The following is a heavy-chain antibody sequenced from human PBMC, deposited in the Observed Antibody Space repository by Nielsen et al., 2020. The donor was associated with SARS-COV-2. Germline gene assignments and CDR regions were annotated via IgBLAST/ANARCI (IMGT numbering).Heavy chain of an antibody. D-gene: IGHD4-23*01. J-gene: IGHJ4*02. V-gene: IGHV1-18*04. CDR3: ARDGWVVNLGGDFDY. Sequence: ASVKVSCKASGYTFSNYGISWVRQVPGQGLEWMGWISAHNGNVKYAESMKGRVTMATDTSTSTAYLELRSLRDDDTAVYFCARDGWVVNLGGDFDYWGQGTLVTVSS. CDR2: ISAHNGNV. CDR1: GYTFSNYG.